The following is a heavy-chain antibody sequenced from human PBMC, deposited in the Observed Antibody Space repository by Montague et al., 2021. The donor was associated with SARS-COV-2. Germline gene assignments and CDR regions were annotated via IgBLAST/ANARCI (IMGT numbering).Heavy chain of an antibody. V-gene: IGHV4-59*02. CDR1: GGSVSSSY. CDR2: IYHSGST. D-gene: IGHD6-19*01. Sequence: SETLSLTCTVSGGSVSSSYWSWIRQPPGKGLEWIANIYHSGSTXXXPSXXXRVTISVDTSKNQFSLKLTSVTAADTAVYYCAGTEGSGWYRGVDYWGQGTLVTVSS. CDR3: AGTEGSGWYRGVDY. J-gene: IGHJ4*02.